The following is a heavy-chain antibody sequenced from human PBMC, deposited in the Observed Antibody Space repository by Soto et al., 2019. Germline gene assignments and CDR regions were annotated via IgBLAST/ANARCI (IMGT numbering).Heavy chain of an antibody. Sequence: PGGSRRLSFAASGFTFPKEGMHWVRQAPGKGLEWVAIIWYDGSNKYYADSVKGRFTISRDNSENTVTLQMNSLRAEDTAVYYCAAGEPLHYGGPGTLVTVSS. J-gene: IGHJ4*02. D-gene: IGHD3-10*01. CDR3: AAGEPLHY. CDR2: IWYDGSNK. CDR1: GFTFPKEG. V-gene: IGHV3-33*01.